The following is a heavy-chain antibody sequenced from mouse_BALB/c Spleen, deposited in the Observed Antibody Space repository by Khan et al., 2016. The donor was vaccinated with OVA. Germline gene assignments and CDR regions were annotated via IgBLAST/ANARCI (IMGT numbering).Heavy chain of an antibody. J-gene: IGHJ2*01. Sequence: QMQLEESGPGLVAPSQSLSITCTVSGFSLTSNGVSWVRQPPGKGLEWLGVIWGDGSINYHSVLKSRLSISKDNSKSPVFLKLNSLQTDDTATYXCAKLRVFYFDYWGQGTTLTVSS. CDR3: AKLRVFYFDY. CDR1: GFSLTSNG. CDR2: IWGDGSI. V-gene: IGHV2-3*01.